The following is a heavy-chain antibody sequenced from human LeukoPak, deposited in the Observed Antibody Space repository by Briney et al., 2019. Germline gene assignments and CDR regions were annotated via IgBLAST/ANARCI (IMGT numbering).Heavy chain of an antibody. Sequence: ASVKVSCKASGYTFTSYVISWVRQAPGQGLEWMGWISAYNGNTNYAQKLQGRVTTTTDTSTSTAYMELRSLRSDDTAVYYCAQIQLWLEMGFFDYWGQGTLVTVSS. CDR3: AQIQLWLEMGFFDY. CDR1: GYTFTSYV. D-gene: IGHD5-18*01. CDR2: ISAYNGNT. V-gene: IGHV1-18*01. J-gene: IGHJ4*02.